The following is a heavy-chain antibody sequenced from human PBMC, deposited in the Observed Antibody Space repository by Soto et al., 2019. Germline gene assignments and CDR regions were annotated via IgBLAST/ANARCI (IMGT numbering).Heavy chain of an antibody. CDR1: GFTFDDYA. J-gene: IGHJ3*02. CDR3: AKDNGEGDAFDI. V-gene: IGHV3-9*01. Sequence: EVQLVESGGGLVQPGRSLRLSCAASGFTFDDYAMHWVRQAPGKGLEWVSGISWNSGSIGYADSVKGRFTISRDNAKNSLYLQTNSLRAEDTALYYCAKDNGEGDAFDIWGQGTMVTVSS. CDR2: ISWNSGSI.